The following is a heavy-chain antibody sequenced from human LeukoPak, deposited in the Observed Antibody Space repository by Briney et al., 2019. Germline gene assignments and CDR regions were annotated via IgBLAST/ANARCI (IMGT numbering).Heavy chain of an antibody. CDR2: IKSDGITI. CDR3: LRDLNWSLDQ. V-gene: IGHV3-74*01. Sequence: GESLRLSCAASGFTFSNYMMHWVRQAPGKGLVWVSRIKSDGITITYADSVKGRFTISRDNAKNTLYLQMNSLRAEDTAVYYCLRDLNWSLDQWGQGTLVTVSS. D-gene: IGHD1-20*01. J-gene: IGHJ4*02. CDR1: GFTFSNYM.